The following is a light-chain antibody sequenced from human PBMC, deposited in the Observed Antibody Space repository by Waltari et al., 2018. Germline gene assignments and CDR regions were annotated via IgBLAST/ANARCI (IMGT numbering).Light chain of an antibody. CDR3: QSADSSGFYVL. J-gene: IGLJ2*01. Sequence: SHDLTQPPSVPVSPAQTAPTSSHGGGLAHLNSVLYQQKPGQAPVLVIYKDSERPSGIPERFSGSSSGTTVTLTISAVHAEDEAAYYCQSADSSGFYVLFGGGTKLTVL. CDR1: GLAHLN. CDR2: KDS. V-gene: IGLV3-25*03.